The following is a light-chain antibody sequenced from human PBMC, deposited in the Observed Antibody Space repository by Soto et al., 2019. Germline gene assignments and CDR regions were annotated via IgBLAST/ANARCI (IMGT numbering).Light chain of an antibody. V-gene: IGKV3-20*01. CDR2: GAS. Sequence: EIVLTQSPCTLSSSRGERTTLCVRASQSISRYLAWYQQKPGQGTGLLIYGASSRATGTPDRFSGSGSGTDFTLTISRLETEDFAVYYCQQYGSSGTFGQGTKVEIK. J-gene: IGKJ1*01. CDR3: QQYGSSGT. CDR1: QSISRY.